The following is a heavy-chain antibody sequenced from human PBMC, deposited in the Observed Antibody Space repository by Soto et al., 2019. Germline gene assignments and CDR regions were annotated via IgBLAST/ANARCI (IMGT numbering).Heavy chain of an antibody. CDR3: AREYCSDGSCYSTFDY. J-gene: IGHJ4*02. CDR2: IIPIFGTA. CDR1: GCTFSSYA. V-gene: IGHV1-69*01. Sequence: QVQLVQSGAEVKKPGSSVKVSCKASGCTFSSYAISWVRQAPGQGLEWMGGIIPIFGTANYAQKFQGRVTITADESTSTAYMELSSLRSEDTAVYYCAREYCSDGSCYSTFDYWGQGTLVTVSS. D-gene: IGHD2-15*01.